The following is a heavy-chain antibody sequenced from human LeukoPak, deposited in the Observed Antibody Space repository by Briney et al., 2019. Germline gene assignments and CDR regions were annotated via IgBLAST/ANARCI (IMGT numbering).Heavy chain of an antibody. J-gene: IGHJ4*02. CDR3: ARESELYYYDSSGYYYFDY. CDR2: IYYSGST. Sequence: PSQTLSLTCTVSGGSISSGGYYWSWIRQHPGKGLEWIGYIYYSGSTYYNPSLKSRVTISVDTSKNQFSLKLSSVTAADTAVYYCARESELYYYDSSGYYYFDYWGQGTQVTVSS. V-gene: IGHV4-31*03. CDR1: GGSISSGGYY. D-gene: IGHD3-22*01.